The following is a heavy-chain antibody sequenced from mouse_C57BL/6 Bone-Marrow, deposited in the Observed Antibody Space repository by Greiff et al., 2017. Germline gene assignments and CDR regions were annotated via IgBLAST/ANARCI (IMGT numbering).Heavy chain of an antibody. CDR1: GYAFSSYW. Sequence: QVQLKESGAELVKPGASVKISCKASGYAFSSYWMNWVKQRPGKGLEWIGQIYPGDGDTNYNGKFKGKATLTADKSSSTAYMQLSSLTSEDSAVYFCARLGYYGSSHYFDYWGQGTTLTVSS. V-gene: IGHV1-80*01. CDR2: IYPGDGDT. D-gene: IGHD1-1*01. J-gene: IGHJ2*01. CDR3: ARLGYYGSSHYFDY.